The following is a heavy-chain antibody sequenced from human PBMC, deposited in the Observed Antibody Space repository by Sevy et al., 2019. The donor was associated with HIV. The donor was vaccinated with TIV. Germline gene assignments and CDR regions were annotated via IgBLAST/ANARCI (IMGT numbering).Heavy chain of an antibody. CDR2: ISSSSSNI. V-gene: IGHV3-48*02. D-gene: IGHD6-19*01. Sequence: GGSLRLSCAASGFTFSSYSMNWVRQAPGKGLEWVSYISSSSSNIYYADSVKGRFTISRDNAKNSLYLQMNSLRDEDTAVYYCARAGPREAVAEHYYYYYGMDVWGQGTTVTVSS. J-gene: IGHJ6*02. CDR1: GFTFSSYS. CDR3: ARAGPREAVAEHYYYYYGMDV.